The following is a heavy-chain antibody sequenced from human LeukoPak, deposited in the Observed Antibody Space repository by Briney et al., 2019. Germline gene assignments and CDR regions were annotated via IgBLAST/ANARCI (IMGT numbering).Heavy chain of an antibody. V-gene: IGHV3-23*01. CDR2: ISGSGDNT. Sequence: RGSLRLSCITSGITFINYGMSWVRQAPGKGLEWVSGISGSGDNTYYADSVKGRFTISRDNSKNTVYLQMNSLRAEDTAVYYCAKDRGYWDQGTLVTVSS. CDR3: AKDRGY. J-gene: IGHJ4*02. CDR1: GITFINYG.